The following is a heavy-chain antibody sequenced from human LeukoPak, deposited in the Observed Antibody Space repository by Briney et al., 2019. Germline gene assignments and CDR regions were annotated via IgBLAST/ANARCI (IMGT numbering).Heavy chain of an antibody. CDR1: GYTFTSYD. CDR3: ARAYSSGWYPSSWFAP. CDR2: MNPNSGNT. J-gene: IGHJ5*02. Sequence: ASVKVSCKASGYTFTSYDINWVRQATGQELEWMGWMNPNSGNTGYAQKFQGRVTMTRNTSISTAYMELSSLRSEDTAVYYCARAYSSGWYPSSWFAPWGQGTLVTVSS. V-gene: IGHV1-8*01. D-gene: IGHD6-19*01.